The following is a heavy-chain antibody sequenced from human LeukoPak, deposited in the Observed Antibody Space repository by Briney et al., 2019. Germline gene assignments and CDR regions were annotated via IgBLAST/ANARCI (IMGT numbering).Heavy chain of an antibody. CDR1: GFTFSSYA. Sequence: GGSLRLSCAASGFTFSSYAMSWVRQAPGKGLEWVSAISRDGGSTYSADSVKGRFTISRDNSKNTLYLQMNSLRAEDTAVYFCAKDRGYSYAFDYWGQGTLVTVSS. CDR3: AKDRGYSYAFDY. CDR2: ISRDGGST. J-gene: IGHJ4*02. V-gene: IGHV3-23*01. D-gene: IGHD5-18*01.